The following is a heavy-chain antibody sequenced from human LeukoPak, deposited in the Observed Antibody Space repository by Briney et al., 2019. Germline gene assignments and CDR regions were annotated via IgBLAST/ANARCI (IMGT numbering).Heavy chain of an antibody. CDR2: IYPGDSDT. CDR3: ATLYSSSGSSPDY. J-gene: IGHJ4*02. Sequence: GESLKISCKGSRYSFTSYWIGWVRQMPGKGLEWMGIIYPGDSDTRYSPSFQGQVTISADKSISTAYLQWSSLKATDTAIYYCATLYSSSGSSPDYWGQGTLVTISS. D-gene: IGHD6-6*01. CDR1: RYSFTSYW. V-gene: IGHV5-51*01.